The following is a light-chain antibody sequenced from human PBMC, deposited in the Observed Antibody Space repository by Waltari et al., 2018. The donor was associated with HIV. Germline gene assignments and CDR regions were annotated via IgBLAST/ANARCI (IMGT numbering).Light chain of an antibody. Sequence: HSALTQPAFVARSPRQSIVLPCTDSSPDIVSYHYDSSNQLHTGQSPTASIYEVTSRTSGPSSRLSGFNAAPAAFLAISKLHTYDEADYFCSTYTRRGTVVFGGGTRLTVL. CDR2: EVT. CDR1: SPDIVSYHY. V-gene: IGLV2-14*01. J-gene: IGLJ2*01. CDR3: STYTRRGTVV.